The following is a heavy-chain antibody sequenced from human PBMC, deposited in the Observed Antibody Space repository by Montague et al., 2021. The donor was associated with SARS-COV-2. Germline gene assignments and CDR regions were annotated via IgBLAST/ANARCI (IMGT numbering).Heavy chain of an antibody. Sequence: TLSLTCTVSGASISGDNYYWTWIRQHPGKGLEWIAYIYYTGSTYYNPSLQSRLRTSLDTSKSQFSLTLTSVTAADTAIYYCARNRGWGPRGAGYIDLWGRGTLVTVSS. V-gene: IGHV4-31*03. D-gene: IGHD7-27*01. J-gene: IGHJ2*01. CDR2: IYYTGST. CDR1: GASISGDNYY. CDR3: ARNRGWGPRGAGYIDL.